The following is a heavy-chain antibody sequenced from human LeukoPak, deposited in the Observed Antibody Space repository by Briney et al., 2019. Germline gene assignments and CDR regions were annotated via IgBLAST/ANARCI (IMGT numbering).Heavy chain of an antibody. Sequence: PSETLSLTCSVSGGSISGSSYCWGWIRQPPGKGLEWIGSIYHSGSTYYNPSLKSRVTISVDTSKNQFSLKLSSVTAADTAVYYCAREGGSGSSYYYYYMDVWGKGTTVTVSS. CDR1: GGSISGSSYC. J-gene: IGHJ6*03. CDR2: IYHSGST. V-gene: IGHV4-39*07. CDR3: AREGGSGSSYYYYYMDV. D-gene: IGHD3-10*01.